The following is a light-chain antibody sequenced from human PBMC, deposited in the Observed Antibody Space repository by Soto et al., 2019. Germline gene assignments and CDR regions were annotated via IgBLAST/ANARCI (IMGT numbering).Light chain of an antibody. J-gene: IGKJ2*02. CDR3: QQYNSYLWT. V-gene: IGKV1-5*01. CDR1: QSISNW. Sequence: DIQMTQSPSTLSASVGDRVTITCRASQSISNWLAWYQQKPGKAPKLLIYDASSLESGVPSRFSGSGSGTEFTLTISSLQPDDFATYYCQQYNSYLWTFGQGTKLEIK. CDR2: DAS.